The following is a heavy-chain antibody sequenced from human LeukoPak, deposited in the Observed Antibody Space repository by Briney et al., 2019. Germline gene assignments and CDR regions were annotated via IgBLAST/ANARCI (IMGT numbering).Heavy chain of an antibody. D-gene: IGHD1-26*01. J-gene: IGHJ4*02. CDR1: GCSISIYY. CDR3: ARGKGGLLTSDY. Sequence: SETLSLTCTVSGCSISIYYWSWIRQPPGKGLEWIGYIYYSGSTNYNPSLKSRVTLSVDTSKNQFSLKLSSVTAADTPVYYCARGKGGLLTSDYWGQGTLVTVSS. V-gene: IGHV4-59*01. CDR2: IYYSGST.